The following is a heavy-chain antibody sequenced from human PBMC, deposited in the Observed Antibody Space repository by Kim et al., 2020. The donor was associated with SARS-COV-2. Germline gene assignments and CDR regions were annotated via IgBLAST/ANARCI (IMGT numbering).Heavy chain of an antibody. D-gene: IGHD5-12*01. CDR1: GFTFSSYG. CDR3: ARDVGYSGDGIPLGMDV. CDR2: IWYDGSNK. V-gene: IGHV3-33*01. J-gene: IGHJ6*02. Sequence: GGSLRLSCAASGFTFSSYGMHWVRQAPGKGLEWVAVIWYDGSNKYYADSVKGRFTISRDNSKNTLYLQMNSLRAEDTAVYYCARDVGYSGDGIPLGMDVWGQGTMVTVSS.